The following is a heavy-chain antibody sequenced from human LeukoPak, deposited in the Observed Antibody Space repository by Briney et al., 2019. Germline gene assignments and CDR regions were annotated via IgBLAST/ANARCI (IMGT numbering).Heavy chain of an antibody. J-gene: IGHJ4*02. Sequence: PGGSLRLSCSASGFTFSSYAMHWVRQAPGKGLEYVSAISSNGGSTYYADSVKGRFTISRDNSKNTLYLQMSSLRAEDTAVYYCVINYYGSGSYYRGLDYWGQGTLVTVSS. V-gene: IGHV3-64D*06. CDR3: VINYYGSGSYYRGLDY. D-gene: IGHD3-10*01. CDR1: GFTFSSYA. CDR2: ISSNGGST.